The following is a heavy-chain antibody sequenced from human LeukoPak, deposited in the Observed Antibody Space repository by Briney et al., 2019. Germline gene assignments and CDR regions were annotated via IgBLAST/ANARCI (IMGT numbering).Heavy chain of an antibody. CDR2: ITNSGGNT. CDR1: GFTFTSYA. V-gene: IGHV3-23*01. CDR3: AKGGQTDRFDY. J-gene: IGHJ4*02. Sequence: HTGGSLRLSGAASGFTFTSYAMSWVRQAPGKRLEWVSGITNSGGNTYYADSVKGRFTISRDNSKSTLYLQMNSLRAEDTAVFYCAKGGQTDRFDYWGQGALVTVSS. D-gene: IGHD5-12*01.